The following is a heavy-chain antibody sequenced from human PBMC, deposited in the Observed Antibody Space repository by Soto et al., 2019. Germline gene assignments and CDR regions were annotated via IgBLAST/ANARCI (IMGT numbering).Heavy chain of an antibody. CDR1: GFTFSSYS. Sequence: PGGSLSLSCAASGFTFSSYSMNWVRQAPGKGLEWVSSISSSSSYIYYADSVKGRFTISRDNAKNSLYLQMNSLRAEDTAVYYCASEGRQWLVPHPYYYYGMDVWGQGTTVTVSS. D-gene: IGHD6-19*01. J-gene: IGHJ6*02. CDR2: ISSSSSYI. V-gene: IGHV3-21*01. CDR3: ASEGRQWLVPHPYYYYGMDV.